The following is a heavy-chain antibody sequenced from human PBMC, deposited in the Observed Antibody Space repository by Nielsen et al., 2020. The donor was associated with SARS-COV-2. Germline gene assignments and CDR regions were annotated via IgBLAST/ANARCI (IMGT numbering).Heavy chain of an antibody. Sequence: SETLSLTCTVSGGSVSSGSYYWSWIRQPPGKGLEWIGHIYYSGSTNYNPSLKSRVTISVDTSKNQFSLKLSSVTAADTAVYYCAREVYLAYCGGDCSPRGMDVWGQGTTVTVSS. J-gene: IGHJ6*02. CDR1: GGSVSSGSYY. V-gene: IGHV4-61*01. CDR3: AREVYLAYCGGDCSPRGMDV. D-gene: IGHD2-21*02. CDR2: IYYSGST.